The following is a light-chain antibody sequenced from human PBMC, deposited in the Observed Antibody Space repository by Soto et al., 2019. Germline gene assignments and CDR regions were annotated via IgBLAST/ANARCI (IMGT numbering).Light chain of an antibody. CDR2: DAS. J-gene: IGKJ2*01. V-gene: IGKV3-11*01. Sequence: EIVLTQSPATLSLSPGERATLSCRASQSVSIYLAWYQQKPGQAPRLLIYDASNRATGIPARFSGSGSGTDFTLTISSLEPEDFAVYYCQQRSNWPPMYTFGQGPKLEIK. CDR1: QSVSIY. CDR3: QQRSNWPPMYT.